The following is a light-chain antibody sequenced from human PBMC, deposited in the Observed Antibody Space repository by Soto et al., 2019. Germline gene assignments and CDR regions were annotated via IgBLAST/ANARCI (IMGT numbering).Light chain of an antibody. V-gene: IGLV1-44*01. Sequence: QAVVTQPPSASGTPGQRVTISCSGASSNIGGNSVNWYQQLPGTAPTLLIYSNDRRPSGVPDRLSASKSGTSASLAISGLRSEDEADYYCASWDDTLNGVVFGGGTKLTVL. CDR1: SSNIGGNS. J-gene: IGLJ2*01. CDR3: ASWDDTLNGVV. CDR2: SND.